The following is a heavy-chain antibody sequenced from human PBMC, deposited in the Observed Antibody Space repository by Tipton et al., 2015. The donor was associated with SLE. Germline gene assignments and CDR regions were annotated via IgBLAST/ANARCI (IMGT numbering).Heavy chain of an antibody. CDR1: GASISTHY. CDR3: ARDSAVNFWYFDL. V-gene: IGHV4-59*11. J-gene: IGHJ2*01. Sequence: TLSLTCTVSGASISTHYWSWIRQPPGKGLEWIGYISYTGNTNFNPSLKSRVTMSVATSKNQFSLRLTSVTAADTAMCYCARDSAVNFWYFDLWGRGTLVTVSS. CDR2: ISYTGNT.